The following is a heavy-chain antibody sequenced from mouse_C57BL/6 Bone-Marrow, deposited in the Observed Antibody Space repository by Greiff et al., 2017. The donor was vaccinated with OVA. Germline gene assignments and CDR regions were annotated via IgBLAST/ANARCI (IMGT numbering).Heavy chain of an antibody. J-gene: IGHJ1*03. CDR2: ISSGGSYT. CDR3: ARHLYSNYVDFDV. D-gene: IGHD2-5*01. Sequence: EVKLVESGGDLVKPGGSLKLSCAASGFTFSSYGMSWVRQTPDKRLEWVATISSGGSYTYYPDSVKGRFTISRDNAKNTLYLQMSSLKSEDTAMYYCARHLYSNYVDFDVWGTGTTVTVSS. CDR1: GFTFSSYG. V-gene: IGHV5-6*02.